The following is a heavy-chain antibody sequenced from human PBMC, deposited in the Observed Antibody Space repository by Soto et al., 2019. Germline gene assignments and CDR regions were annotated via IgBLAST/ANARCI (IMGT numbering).Heavy chain of an antibody. V-gene: IGHV3-9*01. D-gene: IGHD3-10*01. CDR2: ISWNSGSI. J-gene: IGHJ5*02. CDR1: GFTFDDYA. Sequence: GGSLRLSCAASGFTFDDYAMHWVRQAPGKGLEWVSGISWNSGSIGYADSVKGRFTISRDNAKNSLYLQMNSLRAEDTALYYCAKGDLWFGEFAGFDPWGQGTLVTVSS. CDR3: AKGDLWFGEFAGFDP.